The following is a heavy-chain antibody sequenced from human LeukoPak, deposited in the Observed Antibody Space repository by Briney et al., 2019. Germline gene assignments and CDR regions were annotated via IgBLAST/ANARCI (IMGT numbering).Heavy chain of an antibody. J-gene: IGHJ4*02. CDR2: IYYSGST. V-gene: IGHV4-39*01. Sequence: ASESLSLTCTVSGVSISSSSYYWGWIRQPPGKGLEWIGSIYYSGSTYYNPSLKSRVTISVDTSKNQFSLKLSSVTAADTAVYYCARGDPSGYDYFDYWGQGTLVTVSS. CDR3: ARGDPSGYDYFDY. D-gene: IGHD3-22*01. CDR1: GVSISSSSYY.